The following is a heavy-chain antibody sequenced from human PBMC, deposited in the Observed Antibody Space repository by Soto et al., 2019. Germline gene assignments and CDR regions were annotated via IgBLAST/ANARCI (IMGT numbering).Heavy chain of an antibody. CDR2: ISHDATRQ. D-gene: IGHD3-9*01. Sequence: PVGSLRLSCAASGFTFMTYGMHWVRQAPGKGLEWVALISHDATRQNYADSVKGRFTISRDNSKNTVYLQMNSLRADDTAVYYCAKDPGYYDVLTGYYRHAFDIWGRGTMVTVSS. V-gene: IGHV3-30*18. CDR1: GFTFMTYG. CDR3: AKDPGYYDVLTGYYRHAFDI. J-gene: IGHJ3*02.